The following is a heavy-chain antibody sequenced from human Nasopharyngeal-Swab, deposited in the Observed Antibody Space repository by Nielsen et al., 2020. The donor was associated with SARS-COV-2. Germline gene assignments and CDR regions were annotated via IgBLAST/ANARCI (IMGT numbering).Heavy chain of an antibody. V-gene: IGHV3-30*03. Sequence: GESLKISCAASGFTFNIFGIHWVRQAPGEGLEWVALISYDGSNKYYADSVKGRFTVSRDNSKNTLFLEMDSLRAEDTAVYYCARGSSVHAFDVWGQGTEVTVSS. D-gene: IGHD3-10*01. CDR1: GFTFNIFG. CDR2: ISYDGSNK. J-gene: IGHJ3*01. CDR3: ARGSSVHAFDV.